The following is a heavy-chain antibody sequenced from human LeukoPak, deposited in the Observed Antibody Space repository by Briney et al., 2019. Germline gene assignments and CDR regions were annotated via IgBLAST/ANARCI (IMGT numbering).Heavy chain of an antibody. CDR1: GFTFSSYA. V-gene: IGHV3-23*01. CDR3: AKDQVYSSSWYSYYYYGMDV. D-gene: IGHD6-13*01. Sequence: GGSLRLSCAASGFTFSSYAMSWVRQAPGKGLEWVSAISGSGGSTYYADSVKGRFTISRDNSTNTLYLQMNSLRAEDTAVYYCAKDQVYSSSWYSYYYYGMDVWGQGTTVTVSS. CDR2: ISGSGGST. J-gene: IGHJ6*02.